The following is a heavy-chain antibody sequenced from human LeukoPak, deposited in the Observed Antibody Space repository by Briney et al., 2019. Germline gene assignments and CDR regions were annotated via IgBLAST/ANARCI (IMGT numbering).Heavy chain of an antibody. V-gene: IGHV4-38-2*02. D-gene: IGHD2/OR15-2a*01. CDR1: GYSISSGYY. CDR2: IYHSGST. Sequence: SETLSLTCTVSGYSISSGYYWGWIRQPPGKGLEWIGSIYHSGSTYYNPSLKSRVTIPVDTSKNQFSLKLSSVTAADTAMYYCARTRRRDFKFHGMDVWGQGTAVTVSS. J-gene: IGHJ6*02. CDR3: ARTRRRDFKFHGMDV.